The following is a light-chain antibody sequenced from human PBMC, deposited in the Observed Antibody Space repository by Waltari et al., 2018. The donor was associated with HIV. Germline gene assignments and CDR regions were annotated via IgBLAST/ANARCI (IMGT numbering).Light chain of an antibody. CDR3: VAWDDSLSGYV. CDR2: RDY. J-gene: IGLJ1*01. Sequence: QSVLTQPPSASGTLGQSVTISCPGSSSNVGSKPVYWFQQVSGTAPKLLIYRDYQRRSGSPDRFSGSKSGASASLTISGLRSEDEADYYCVAWDDSLSGYVFGTGTKVSVL. V-gene: IGLV1-47*01. CDR1: SSNVGSKP.